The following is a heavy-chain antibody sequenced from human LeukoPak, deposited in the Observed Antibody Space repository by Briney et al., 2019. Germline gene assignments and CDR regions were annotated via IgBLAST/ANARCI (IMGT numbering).Heavy chain of an antibody. CDR2: IYYSGST. J-gene: IGHJ4*02. CDR1: GGSISSSRYY. CDR3: ARALRPCFDY. V-gene: IGHV4-39*01. Sequence: SETLSLTCTVSGGSISSSRYYWGWIRQPPGRGLEWIGSIYYSGSTYYNPSLKSRVTISVDTSKNQFSLKLSSVTAADTAVYYCARALRPCFDYWGQGTLVTVSS.